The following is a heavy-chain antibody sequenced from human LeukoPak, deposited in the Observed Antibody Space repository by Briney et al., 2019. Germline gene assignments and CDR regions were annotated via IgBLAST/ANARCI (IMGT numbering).Heavy chain of an antibody. CDR2: IKQDGSEK. CDR3: ARMRTGCSSTSCYFIFDY. D-gene: IGHD2-2*01. V-gene: IGHV3-7*01. J-gene: IGHJ4*02. CDR1: GFTFISYW. Sequence: GGSLRLSCAASGFTFISYWMSWVRQAPGKGLEWVANIKQDGSEKYYVDSVKGRFTISRDNAKNSLYLQMNSLRAEDTAVYYCARMRTGCSSTSCYFIFDYWGQGTLVTVSS.